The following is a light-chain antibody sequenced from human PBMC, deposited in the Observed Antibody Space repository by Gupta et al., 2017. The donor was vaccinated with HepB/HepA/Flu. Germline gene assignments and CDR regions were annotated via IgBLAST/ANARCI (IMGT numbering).Light chain of an antibody. J-gene: IGLJ3*02. V-gene: IGLV4-69*01. CDR1: SGHSSYA. CDR3: QTWDTGIGV. Sequence: QLVLTQSPSASASLGASVKLTCTLSSGHSSYAIAWHQQQPEKGPRYLMKLNSDGSHSKGDGIPDRFSGSSSGAERYLTISSRQSEDEADYYCQTWDTGIGVFGGGTKLTVL. CDR2: LNSDGSH.